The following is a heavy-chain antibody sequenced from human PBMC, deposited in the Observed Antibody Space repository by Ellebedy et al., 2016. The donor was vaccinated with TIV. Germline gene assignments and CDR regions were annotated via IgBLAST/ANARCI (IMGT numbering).Heavy chain of an antibody. V-gene: IGHV1-8*01. CDR2: MNPYSGNA. D-gene: IGHD3-10*01. CDR3: ARGSPRGFGELLGY. CDR1: GYTFTTYD. J-gene: IGHJ4*02. Sequence: ASVKVSCKASGYTFTTYDINWVRQATGQGLEWMGWMNPYSGNAGYAQKFQGRVTMTRNTSINTAYMELSSLRSEDTAVYYCARGSPRGFGELLGYWGQGTLVTVSS.